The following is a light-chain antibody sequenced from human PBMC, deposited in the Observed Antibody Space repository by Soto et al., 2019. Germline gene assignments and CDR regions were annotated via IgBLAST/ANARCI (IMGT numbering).Light chain of an antibody. CDR2: EVS. CDR1: SSDVGGYDY. Sequence: QSALTQPPSASGSPGQSVTISCTGTSSDVGGYDYVSWYQQHPGKAPKLMISEVSKRPSGVPDRFSGSKSGNTASLTVSGLQAEDEADYYGSSYAGSYYYVIFGGGTQLTVL. J-gene: IGLJ2*01. CDR3: SSYAGSYYYVI. V-gene: IGLV2-8*01.